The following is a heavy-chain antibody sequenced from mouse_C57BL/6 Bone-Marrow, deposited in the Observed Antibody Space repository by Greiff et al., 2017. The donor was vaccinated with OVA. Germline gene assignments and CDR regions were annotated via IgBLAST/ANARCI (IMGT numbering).Heavy chain of an antibody. CDR2: INSDGGST. V-gene: IGHV5-2*01. CDR3: ARAIYDGYPYWYFDV. J-gene: IGHJ1*03. Sequence: VQLKESGGGLVQPGESLKLSCESNEYEFPSHDMSWVRKTPEKRLELVAAINSDGGSTYYPDTMERRFIISRDNTKKTLYLQMSSLRSEDTALYYCARAIYDGYPYWYFDVWGTGTTVTVSS. CDR1: EYEFPSHD. D-gene: IGHD2-3*01.